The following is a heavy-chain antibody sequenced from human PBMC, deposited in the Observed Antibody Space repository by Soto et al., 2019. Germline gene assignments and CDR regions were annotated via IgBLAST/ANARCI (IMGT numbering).Heavy chain of an antibody. J-gene: IGHJ5*02. Sequence: GGSLRLSCAASGFTVSSNYMSWVRQAPGKGLEWVSVIYSGGSTYYADSVKGRFNISRDNSKNTLYLQMNSLRAEDTAVYYCARDNPIAARPLGWFDPWGQGTLVTVSS. V-gene: IGHV3-66*01. CDR1: GFTVSSNY. CDR2: IYSGGST. CDR3: ARDNPIAARPLGWFDP. D-gene: IGHD6-6*01.